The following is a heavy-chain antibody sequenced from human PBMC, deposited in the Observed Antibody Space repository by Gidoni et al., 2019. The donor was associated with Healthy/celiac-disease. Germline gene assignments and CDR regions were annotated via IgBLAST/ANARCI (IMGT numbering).Heavy chain of an antibody. J-gene: IGHJ4*02. CDR3: ARTWRSYYGSGSYYNLGDY. V-gene: IGHV1-2*02. CDR2: INPNSGST. Sequence: QVQLVQSGAAVKKPGASVKVSCKASGYTFTGYYMHWVRQAPGQGLEWMGWINPNSGSTNYAQKFQGRVTMTRDTSSSTAYMELSRLRSDDTAVYYCARTWRSYYGSGSYYNLGDYWGQGTLVTVSS. D-gene: IGHD3-10*01. CDR1: GYTFTGYY.